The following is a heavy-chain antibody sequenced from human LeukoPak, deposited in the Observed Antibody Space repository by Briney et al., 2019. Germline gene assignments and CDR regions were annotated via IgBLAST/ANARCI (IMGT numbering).Heavy chain of an antibody. V-gene: IGHV3-23*01. CDR1: GFTFSTYG. Sequence: GGTLRLSCAASGFTFSTYGMSWVRQAPGKGLEWVSAISGGGSSIYYADSVKGRFTISRDNSKNTLYLQMNSLTVDDTAVYYCAKMFLKLGADYWGQGTLVTVSS. J-gene: IGHJ4*02. CDR3: AKMFLKLGADY. CDR2: ISGGGSSI. D-gene: IGHD7-27*01.